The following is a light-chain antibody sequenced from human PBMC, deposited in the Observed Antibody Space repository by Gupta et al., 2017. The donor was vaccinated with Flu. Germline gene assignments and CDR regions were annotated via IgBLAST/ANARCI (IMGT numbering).Light chain of an antibody. V-gene: IGLV3-25*02. CDR1: ALSKQY. CDR3: QSADITGASRV. CDR2: KDT. Sequence: YHFTQAPAMSVSPGQTATITCSGSALSKQYVYWYRQRPGQAPVLLIYKDTERASGIPDRISGSSSGTRVTLTIRGVQTEDEADYYCQSADITGASRVFGGGT. J-gene: IGLJ3*02.